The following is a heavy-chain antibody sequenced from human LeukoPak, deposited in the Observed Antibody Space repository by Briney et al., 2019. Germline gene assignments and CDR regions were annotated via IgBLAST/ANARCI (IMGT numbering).Heavy chain of an antibody. Sequence: GGSLRLSCAASGFTFSTYWMHWVRQAPGKGLEWVAVISYDGSNKYYADSVKGRFTISRDNSKNTLYLQMNSLRAEDTAVYYCAKCLSWMVRGVSGDFDLWGRGTLVTVSS. D-gene: IGHD3-10*01. J-gene: IGHJ2*01. V-gene: IGHV3-30*18. CDR2: ISYDGSNK. CDR3: AKCLSWMVRGVSGDFDL. CDR1: GFTFSTYW.